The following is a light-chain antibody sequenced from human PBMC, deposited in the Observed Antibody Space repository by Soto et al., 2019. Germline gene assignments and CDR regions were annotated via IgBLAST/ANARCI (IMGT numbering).Light chain of an antibody. CDR3: QQYYSTPQI. V-gene: IGKV4-1*01. CDR2: WAS. Sequence: DIVMTQSPDSLAVSLGERATINCKSSQSVLYSSNNKNCLAWYQQKLGQPPKLLIYWASTRESGVPDRFSGSGSGTDFTLTISSLQAEDVAVYYCQQYYSTPQIFGGGTKVEIK. CDR1: QSVLYSSNNKNC. J-gene: IGKJ4*01.